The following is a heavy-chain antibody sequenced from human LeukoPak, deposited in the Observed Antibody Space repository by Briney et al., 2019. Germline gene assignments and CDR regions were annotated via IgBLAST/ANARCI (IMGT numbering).Heavy chain of an antibody. D-gene: IGHD1-26*01. CDR1: GGSISSYY. J-gene: IGHJ4*01. V-gene: IGHV4-59*01. CDR3: AALSEGSFDY. Sequence: SETLSLTCTVSGGSISSYYWSWIRQPPGKGLEWFGYIYYSGSTNYNPSLESRVTMSIDTSKNQFSLKLSSVTAADTAVYYCAALSEGSFDYWGQGALVTVSS. CDR2: IYYSGST.